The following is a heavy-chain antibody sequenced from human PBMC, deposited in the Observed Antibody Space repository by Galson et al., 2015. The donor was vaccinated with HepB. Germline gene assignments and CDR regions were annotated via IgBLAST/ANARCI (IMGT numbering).Heavy chain of an antibody. Sequence: LRLSCAASGFTFSSYSMNWVRQAPGKGLEWVSSISSSSSYIYYADSVKGRFTISRDNAKNSLYLQMNSLRAEDTAVYYCARDNNYDSSGYKRGRYFQHWGQGTLVTVSS. CDR2: ISSSSSYI. CDR1: GFTFSSYS. CDR3: ARDNNYDSSGYKRGRYFQH. J-gene: IGHJ1*01. V-gene: IGHV3-21*01. D-gene: IGHD3-22*01.